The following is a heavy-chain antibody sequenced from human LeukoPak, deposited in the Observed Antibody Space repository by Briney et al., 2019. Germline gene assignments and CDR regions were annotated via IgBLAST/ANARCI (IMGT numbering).Heavy chain of an antibody. J-gene: IGHJ6*02. CDR1: GGSISSYY. Sequence: SETLSLTCTVSGGSISSYYWSWIRQPPGKGLEWIGYIYYSGSTNYNPSLKSRVTISVDTSKNQFSLKLSSVTAADTAVYYCASSPDPNYDFWSGHYYGMDVWGQGTTVTVSS. V-gene: IGHV4-59*01. CDR3: ASSPDPNYDFWSGHYYGMDV. CDR2: IYYSGST. D-gene: IGHD3-3*01.